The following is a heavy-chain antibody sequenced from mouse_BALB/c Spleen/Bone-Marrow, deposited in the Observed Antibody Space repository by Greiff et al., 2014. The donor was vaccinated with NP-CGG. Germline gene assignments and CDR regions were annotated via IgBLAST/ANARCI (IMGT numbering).Heavy chain of an antibody. Sequence: VQLQQSGAELVKPGASVKLSCTASGFNFKDTYMHWVKQRPEQGLEWIGRIDPANGNTKYDQKFQGKATITADTSSNTAYLQLSSLTSEDTAVYYCAPYYYGSSQFAYWGQGTLVTVSA. CDR3: APYYYGSSQFAY. CDR1: GFNFKDTY. J-gene: IGHJ3*01. D-gene: IGHD1-1*01. CDR2: IDPANGNT. V-gene: IGHV14-3*02.